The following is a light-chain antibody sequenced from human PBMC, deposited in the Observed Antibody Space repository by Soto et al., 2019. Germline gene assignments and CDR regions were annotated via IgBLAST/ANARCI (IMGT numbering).Light chain of an antibody. Sequence: IVMTQSPSTLSVSPGEDVTLSCRACQSVPSRIAWYQQKPGQAPSLLIYGASTRATGVPDRFSGTGSGTEFTPTTSSLKPADYAVYYCQQYKSWPPLTFGQGTRLEIK. CDR1: QSVPSR. J-gene: IGKJ5*01. V-gene: IGKV3-15*01. CDR2: GAS. CDR3: QQYKSWPPLT.